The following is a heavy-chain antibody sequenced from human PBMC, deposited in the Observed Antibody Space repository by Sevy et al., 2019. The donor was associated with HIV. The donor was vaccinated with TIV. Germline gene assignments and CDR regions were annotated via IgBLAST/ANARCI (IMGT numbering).Heavy chain of an antibody. CDR2: INNDGSRE. Sequence: GGSLRLSCEASGFPFYGAWMSWVRQAPGKGLEWVAKINNDGSRENFVDSVKGRFTISRDNAKNELYLHMNSLRAEDTAVYYCAREDYWRFDYWGQGTLVTVSS. J-gene: IGHJ4*02. D-gene: IGHD3-3*01. V-gene: IGHV3-7*01. CDR1: GFPFYGAW. CDR3: AREDYWRFDY.